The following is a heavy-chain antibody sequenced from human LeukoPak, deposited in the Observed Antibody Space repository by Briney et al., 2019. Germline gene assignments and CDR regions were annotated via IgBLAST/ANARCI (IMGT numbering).Heavy chain of an antibody. V-gene: IGHV3-9*01. D-gene: IGHD6-13*01. CDR2: ISWNSGSI. J-gene: IGHJ4*02. CDR1: GFTFDDYA. Sequence: QPGGSLRLSCAASGFTFDDYAMHWVRQAPGKGLEWVSGISWNSGSIGYADSVKGRFTISRDNAKNSLYLQMNSLRDEDTALYYCAKGGSSSTFDYWGQGTLVTVSS. CDR3: AKGGSSSTFDY.